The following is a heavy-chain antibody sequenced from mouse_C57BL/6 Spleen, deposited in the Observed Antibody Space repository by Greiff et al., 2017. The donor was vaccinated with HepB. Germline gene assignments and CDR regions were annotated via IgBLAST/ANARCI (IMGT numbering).Heavy chain of an antibody. CDR2: INPNNGGT. D-gene: IGHD1-1*01. J-gene: IGHJ4*01. Sequence: VQLQQSGPELVKPGASVKMSCKASGYTFTDYNMHWVKQSHGKSLEWIGYINPNNGGTSYNQKFKGKATLTVNKSSSTAYMELRSLTSEDSAGYYCVFYGSSYYYAMDYWGQGTSVTVSS. CDR3: VFYGSSYYYAMDY. CDR1: GYTFTDYN. V-gene: IGHV1-22*01.